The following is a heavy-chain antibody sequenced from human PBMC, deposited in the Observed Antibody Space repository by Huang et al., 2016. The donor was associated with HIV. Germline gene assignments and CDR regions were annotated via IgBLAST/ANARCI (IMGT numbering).Heavy chain of an antibody. V-gene: IGHV3-7*04. CDR2: RRTDGVET. CDR3: GRASAYREYGADF. CDR1: GFTFGHSW. J-gene: IGHJ4*02. D-gene: IGHD4-17*01. Sequence: MVESGGGLVQPGGSLRLSCSASGFTFGHSWMTWVRQAPGKGLPGLTNRRTDGVETYYAAAVMGRFTTSRDNARNSVYLQMDNLRVDDTAVYYCGRASAYREYGADFWGQGTLVTVSS.